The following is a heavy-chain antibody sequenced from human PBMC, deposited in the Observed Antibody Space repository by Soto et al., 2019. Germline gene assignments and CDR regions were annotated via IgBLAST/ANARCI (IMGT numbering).Heavy chain of an antibody. CDR1: GGSFRNYY. CDR2: VNHSGEA. Sequence: SETLSLTCGVFGGSFRNYYWIWVRQPPGKVLEWIGEVNHSGEATYNPSLQSRITISLDTSNSQFSLKLTSVTAADTAVYYCARLMHYDFWGRAEESHYYYYYGMDVWGQGTTVTVSS. J-gene: IGHJ6*02. V-gene: IGHV4-34*01. D-gene: IGHD3-3*01. CDR3: ARLMHYDFWGRAEESHYYYYYGMDV.